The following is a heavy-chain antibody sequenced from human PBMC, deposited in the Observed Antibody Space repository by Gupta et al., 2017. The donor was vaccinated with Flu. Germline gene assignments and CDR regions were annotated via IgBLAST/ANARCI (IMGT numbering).Heavy chain of an antibody. J-gene: IGHJ3*02. V-gene: IGHV3-30*18. CDR1: GFTFSTYG. CDR2: ISYDGSNK. CDR3: AKDSSGWYRWDAFDI. Sequence: QVQLVESGGGVVQPGRSLRLSCAASGFTFSTYGMHCVRQAPGKGLEWVAVISYDGSNKYYADSVKGRFTISRDNSKNTLYLQMNSLRAEDTAVYYCAKDSSGWYRWDAFDIWGQGTMVTVSS. D-gene: IGHD6-19*01.